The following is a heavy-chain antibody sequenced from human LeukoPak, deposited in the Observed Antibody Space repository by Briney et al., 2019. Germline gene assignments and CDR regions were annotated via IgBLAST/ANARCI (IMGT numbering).Heavy chain of an antibody. Sequence: SETLSLTCTVSGGSISSYYWSWIRQPAGKGLEWIGRIYTSGSTNYNPSLKSRVTMSVDTSKNQFSLKLSSVTAADTAVYYCARAVSKDFWSGYYPYYYMDVWGKGTTVTVSS. D-gene: IGHD3-3*01. CDR2: IYTSGST. CDR3: ARAVSKDFWSGYYPYYYMDV. CDR1: GGSISSYY. J-gene: IGHJ6*03. V-gene: IGHV4-4*07.